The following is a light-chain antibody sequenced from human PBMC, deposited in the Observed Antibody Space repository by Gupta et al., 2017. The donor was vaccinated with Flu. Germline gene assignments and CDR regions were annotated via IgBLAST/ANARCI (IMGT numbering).Light chain of an antibody. CDR3: REWGSSPSV. CDR2: QDS. V-gene: IGLV3-1*01. CDR1: KLAEQY. J-gene: IGLJ2*01. Sequence: SPRQTATVTCSGNKLAEQYACWYQQKPGQSPLVVSSQDSKPHSGIPERVSGSNSGTTVPMASSGTQAVEEYYYSCREWGSSPSVFGGGTKLTVL.